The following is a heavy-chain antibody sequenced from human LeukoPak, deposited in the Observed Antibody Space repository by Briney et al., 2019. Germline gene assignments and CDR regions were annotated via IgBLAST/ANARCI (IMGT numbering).Heavy chain of an antibody. CDR2: INPNSGGT. Sequence: ASVKVSCKAPGYTFTGYYMHWVRQAPGQGLEWMGWINPNSGGTNYAQKFQGRVTMTRDTSISTAYMELSGLRPDDTAVYYCARERTTYYDFWSGYGPTGYWGQGTLVTVSS. CDR1: GYTFTGYY. J-gene: IGHJ4*02. CDR3: ARERTTYYDFWSGYGPTGY. D-gene: IGHD3-3*01. V-gene: IGHV1-2*02.